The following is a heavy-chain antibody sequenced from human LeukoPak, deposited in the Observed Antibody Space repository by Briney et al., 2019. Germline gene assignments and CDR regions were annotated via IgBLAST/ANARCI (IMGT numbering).Heavy chain of an antibody. CDR2: ISGRRGIT. Sequence: GGSLRLACAASGFTFSSYDMIWVRESPGKGLEWVSDISGRRGITNYADSEKGRFIISRDSSKETLDLQMNSLRVEDTSVYYCAKLGSSLYYVDYWGRGTLDSV. D-gene: IGHD2-2*01. V-gene: IGHV3-23*01. J-gene: IGHJ4*02. CDR3: AKLGSSLYYVDY. CDR1: GFTFSSYD.